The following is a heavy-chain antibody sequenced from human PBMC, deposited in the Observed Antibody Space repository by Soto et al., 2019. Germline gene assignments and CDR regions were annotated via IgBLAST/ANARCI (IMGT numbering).Heavy chain of an antibody. CDR1: GFTFSSYA. V-gene: IGHV3-23*01. J-gene: IGHJ6*02. D-gene: IGHD3-3*01. CDR3: AKDCGGFTIFGVVIEYPCNYGMDV. Sequence: PGGSLRLSCAASGFTFSSYAMSWVRQAPGKGLEWVSAISGSGGSTYYADSVKGRFTISRDNSKNTLYLQMNSLRAEDTAVYYCAKDCGGFTIFGVVIEYPCNYGMDVWGQGTTVTVSS. CDR2: ISGSGGST.